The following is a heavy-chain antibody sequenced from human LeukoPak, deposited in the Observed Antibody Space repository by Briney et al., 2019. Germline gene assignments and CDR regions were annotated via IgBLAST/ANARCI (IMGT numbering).Heavy chain of an antibody. V-gene: IGHV1-8*03. Sequence: ASVKVSCKASGYTFTGYYMHWVRQAPGQGLEWMGWMNPNSGNTGYAQKFQGRITITRNTSISTAYMELTSLTSEDTAVYYCARRPLERMAGSWFDPWGQGTLVTVSS. CDR3: ARRPLERMAGSWFDP. J-gene: IGHJ5*02. CDR1: GYTFTGYY. CDR2: MNPNSGNT. D-gene: IGHD3-3*01.